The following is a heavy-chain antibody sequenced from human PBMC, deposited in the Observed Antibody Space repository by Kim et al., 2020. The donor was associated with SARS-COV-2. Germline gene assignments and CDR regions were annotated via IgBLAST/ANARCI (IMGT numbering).Heavy chain of an antibody. V-gene: IGHV3-53*01. CDR2: IYSIGTI. CDR1: GFTVSSNY. CDR3: ARWDGRSYDY. J-gene: IGHJ4*02. Sequence: GSLRLSCAVSGFTVSSNYMSWVRQAPGKGLEWVSIIYSIGTIYYADSVEGRFTISRDNSKNTLYLQMNSLRAEDTAVYYCARWDGRSYDYWGQGTLVTVSS. D-gene: IGHD1-26*01.